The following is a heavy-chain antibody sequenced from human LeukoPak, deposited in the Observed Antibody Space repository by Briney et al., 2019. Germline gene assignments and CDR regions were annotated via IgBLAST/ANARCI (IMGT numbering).Heavy chain of an antibody. CDR3: ARDDILDY. D-gene: IGHD3-9*01. V-gene: IGHV1-2*02. CDR1: GHTFTGYY. Sequence: ASVRVSCKASGHTFTGYYMHWVRQAPGQGLEWMGWINPNSGDTKYAQKFQGRVTMTRDTSISTLYMELSRLRSDDTAVYYCARDDILDYWGQGTLVTVSS. CDR2: INPNSGDT. J-gene: IGHJ4*02.